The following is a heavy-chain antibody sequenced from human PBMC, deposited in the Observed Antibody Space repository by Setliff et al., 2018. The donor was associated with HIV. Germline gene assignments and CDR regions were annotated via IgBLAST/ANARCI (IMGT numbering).Heavy chain of an antibody. CDR3: ARLGSGWSDSYYYAMDI. CDR1: GDAFNSHA. V-gene: IGHV1-18*01. Sequence: ASVKVSCKTSGDAFNSHAISWVRQAPGHGLELMGWISPNFGHTKYAQKFLDRVTMTIDTATSRAYMELRSLRSDDTAVYFCARLGSGWSDSYYYAMDIWGQGTTVTVSS. J-gene: IGHJ6*02. D-gene: IGHD6-19*01. CDR2: ISPNFGHT.